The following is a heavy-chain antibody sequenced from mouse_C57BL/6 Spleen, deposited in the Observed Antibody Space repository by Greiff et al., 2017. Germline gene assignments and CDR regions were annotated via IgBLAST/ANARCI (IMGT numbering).Heavy chain of an antibody. J-gene: IGHJ2*01. Sequence: VQLQQSGPGLVKPGASVKISCKASGYSFTDYNMNWVKPSNGKSLEWIGVINPNYGTTSYHQKFKGTATLTVNQSSSTAYMQLNSLTSEDSAVYYCAKLGRGYFDYWGQGTTLTVSS. CDR3: AKLGRGYFDY. V-gene: IGHV1-39*01. CDR1: GYSFTDYN. CDR2: INPNYGTT. D-gene: IGHD4-1*01.